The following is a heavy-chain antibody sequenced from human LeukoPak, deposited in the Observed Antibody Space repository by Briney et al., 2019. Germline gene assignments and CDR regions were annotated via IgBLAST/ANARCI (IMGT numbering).Heavy chain of an antibody. J-gene: IGHJ4*02. Sequence: PGGSLRLSCAASGFTFSTFWMSWVRQAPGKGLEWVANIKEHGGETYYLDSVRGRFTISRDNAKNSLYLQMNSLRAEDTAVYYCACIAARPLDYWGQGTLVTVSS. CDR2: IKEHGGET. CDR1: GFTFSTFW. D-gene: IGHD6-6*01. CDR3: ACIAARPLDY. V-gene: IGHV3-7*01.